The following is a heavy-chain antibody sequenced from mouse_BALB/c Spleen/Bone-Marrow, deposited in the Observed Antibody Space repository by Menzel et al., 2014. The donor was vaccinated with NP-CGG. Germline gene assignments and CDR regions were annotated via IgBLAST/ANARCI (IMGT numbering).Heavy chain of an antibody. CDR1: GYTFTNYW. CDR2: INPSTGYT. D-gene: IGHD1-1*01. J-gene: IGHJ2*01. V-gene: IGHV1-7*01. Sequence: VQLQQSGAELAKPGASVKMSCKAYGYTFTNYWMRWVKQRPGQGLEWVGYINPSTGYTEYNQKFKDKTTLTADKSSSTAYMQLSNLTSEDSAVDYCARIYYYGRDYWGQGTTLTVSS. CDR3: ARIYYYGRDY.